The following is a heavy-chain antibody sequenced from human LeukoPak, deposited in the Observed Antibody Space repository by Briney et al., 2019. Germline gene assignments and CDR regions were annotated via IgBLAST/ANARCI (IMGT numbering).Heavy chain of an antibody. D-gene: IGHD5-18*01. J-gene: IGHJ4*02. CDR2: ISYDGSNK. CDR3: AKGIQLWSWGYYFDY. Sequence: GGSLRLSCAASGFTFSSYAMSWVRQAPGKGLEWVAVISYDGSNKYYADSVKGRFTISRDNSKNALYLQMNSLRAEDTAVYYCAKGIQLWSWGYYFDYWGQGTLVTVSS. V-gene: IGHV3-30*18. CDR1: GFTFSSYA.